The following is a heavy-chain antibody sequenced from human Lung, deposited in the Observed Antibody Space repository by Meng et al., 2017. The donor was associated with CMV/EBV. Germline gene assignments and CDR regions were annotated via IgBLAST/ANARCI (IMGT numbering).Heavy chain of an antibody. CDR3: ARGNRGLNEIVRGGYYYYGLDV. CDR2: FNHSGIT. V-gene: IGHV4-34*01. J-gene: IGHJ6*02. Sequence: CAVHGGAFSGYYWTWFRKPPGKGLEWFGEFNHSGITHYNPSLKSPVTISVDTSKNQFSLKVSSVTAPDTAMYYCARGNRGLNEIVRGGYYYYGLDVWGQGXVVTVSS. CDR1: GGAFSGYY. D-gene: IGHD1-1*01.